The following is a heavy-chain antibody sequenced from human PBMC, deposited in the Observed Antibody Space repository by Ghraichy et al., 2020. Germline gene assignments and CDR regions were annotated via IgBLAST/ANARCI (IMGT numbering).Heavy chain of an antibody. J-gene: IGHJ6*02. V-gene: IGHV3-74*01. CDR3: ARGDSSRGLYGMGV. D-gene: IGHD6-13*01. Sequence: GESLNISCAASGFTFSSYWMHWVRQAPGKGLVWVSRINSDGSSTSYADSVKGRFTISRDNAKNTLYLQMNSLRAEDTAVYYCARGDSSRGLYGMGVWGQGTTVTVSS. CDR2: INSDGSST. CDR1: GFTFSSYW.